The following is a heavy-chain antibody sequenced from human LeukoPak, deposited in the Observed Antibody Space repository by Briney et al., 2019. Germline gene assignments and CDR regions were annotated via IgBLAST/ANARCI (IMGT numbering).Heavy chain of an antibody. V-gene: IGHV3-23*01. Sequence: PGGSLRLSCEASGFTFSTYWISWVRQAPGKGLEWVSTINNSGGITYYADSEKGRFTISRDNSKNTLYLQMNTLRAEDTAVYYCARRASGGYQYMDVWGKGTTVTVSS. CDR3: ARRASGGYQYMDV. D-gene: IGHD3-16*01. CDR1: GFTFSTYW. J-gene: IGHJ6*03. CDR2: INNSGGIT.